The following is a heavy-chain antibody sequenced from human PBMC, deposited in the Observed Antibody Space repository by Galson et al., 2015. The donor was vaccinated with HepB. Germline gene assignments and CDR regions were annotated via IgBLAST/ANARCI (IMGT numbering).Heavy chain of an antibody. D-gene: IGHD6-13*01. Sequence: SVKVSCKASGYTFTGYYMHWVRQAPGQGLEWMGWINPNSGGTNYAQKFQGRVTMTRDTSISTAYMVLSRLRSDDTAVYYCAREIAAARAFDIWGQGTMVTVSS. CDR1: GYTFTGYY. CDR2: INPNSGGT. J-gene: IGHJ3*02. CDR3: AREIAAARAFDI. V-gene: IGHV1-2*02.